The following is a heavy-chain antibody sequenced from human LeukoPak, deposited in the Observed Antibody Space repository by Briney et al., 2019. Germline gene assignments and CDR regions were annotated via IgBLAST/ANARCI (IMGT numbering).Heavy chain of an antibody. Sequence: GALRLSCAGSGFTVSSNFMGWVRPAPGEGLEWVSVIYSGGSTYYADSVKGRFTISRDNSKNTLYLQMNSLRAEDTAVYYCVGRDDSRGYYRGGVDYWGQGTLVTVSS. CDR1: GFTVSSNF. CDR3: VGRDDSRGYYRGGVDY. V-gene: IGHV3-53*01. D-gene: IGHD3-22*01. J-gene: IGHJ4*02. CDR2: IYSGGST.